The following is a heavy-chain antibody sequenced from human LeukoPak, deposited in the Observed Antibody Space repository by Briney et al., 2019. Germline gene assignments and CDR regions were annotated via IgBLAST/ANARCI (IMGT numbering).Heavy chain of an antibody. V-gene: IGHV4-39*07. CDR1: GGSISSSSYY. Sequence: SETLSLTCTVSGGSISSSSYYWGWIRQPPGKGLEWIGSFYYSGTTYYNPSLKSRVTISVDTSKNQFSLKLSSVTAADTAVYYCARGRLAAAGTPFDYWGQGTLVTVSS. J-gene: IGHJ4*02. CDR2: FYYSGTT. CDR3: ARGRLAAAGTPFDY. D-gene: IGHD6-13*01.